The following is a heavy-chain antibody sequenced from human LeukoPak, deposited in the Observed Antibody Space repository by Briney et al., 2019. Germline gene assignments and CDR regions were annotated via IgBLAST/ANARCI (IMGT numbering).Heavy chain of an antibody. CDR3: TTGPGYYYDSSGYAFLAFDI. CDR2: IKSKTDGGTT. CDR1: GFTFSNAW. Sequence: GGSLRLSCAASGFTFSNAWMSLVRQAPGKGLEWVGRIKSKTDGGTTDYAAPVKGRVTISRDDSKNTLYLQMNSLKTEDTAVYYCTTGPGYYYDSSGYAFLAFDIWGQGTMVTVSS. J-gene: IGHJ3*02. V-gene: IGHV3-15*01. D-gene: IGHD3-22*01.